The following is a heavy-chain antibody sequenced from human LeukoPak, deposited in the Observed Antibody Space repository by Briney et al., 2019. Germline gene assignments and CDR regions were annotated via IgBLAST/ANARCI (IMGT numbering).Heavy chain of an antibody. V-gene: IGHV3-74*03. CDR1: GFSFSDYW. Sequence: GGSLRLSCAASGFSFSDYWMHWVRQAPGKGLVWVSRINDDGSTTTYADSVKGRFTISRDNAKNALYLQMDSPRAADTAVYYRARDHSSGRYFDFWGQGTLVTVSS. D-gene: IGHD3-22*01. CDR3: ARDHSSGRYFDF. CDR2: INDDGSTT. J-gene: IGHJ4*02.